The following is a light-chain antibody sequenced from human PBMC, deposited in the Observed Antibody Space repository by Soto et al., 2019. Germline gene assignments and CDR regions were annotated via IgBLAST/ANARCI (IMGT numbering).Light chain of an antibody. CDR1: QNILYNSNNKNY. J-gene: IGKJ4*01. CDR2: WAS. Sequence: DVVMTQSPDSLAVSLGARATINCKSSQNILYNSNNKNYLAWYQQKPGQPPKLLIYWASTRESRVPDRFSGSGSGTDFTLTISSLQAEDVAVYYCQQYYSTPPTFGGGTRVEIK. CDR3: QQYYSTPPT. V-gene: IGKV4-1*01.